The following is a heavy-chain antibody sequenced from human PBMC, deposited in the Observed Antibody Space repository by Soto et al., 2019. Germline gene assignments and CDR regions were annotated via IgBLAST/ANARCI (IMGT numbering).Heavy chain of an antibody. CDR3: ARDHYVARTHAFDI. CDR1: GFTVSSNY. D-gene: IGHD3-10*02. CDR2: IYSGGST. Sequence: GGSLRLSCAASGFTVSSNYMSWVRQAPGKGLEWVSVIYSGGSTYYADSVKGRFTISRDNSKNTLYLQMNSLRAEDTAVYYCARDHYVARTHAFDIWGQGTMVTVSS. V-gene: IGHV3-66*01. J-gene: IGHJ3*02.